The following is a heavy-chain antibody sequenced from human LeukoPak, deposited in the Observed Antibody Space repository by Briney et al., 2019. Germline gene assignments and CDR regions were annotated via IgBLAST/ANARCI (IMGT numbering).Heavy chain of an antibody. CDR3: ARSPHTTYDSSGDLGYYYMDV. Sequence: GGSLRLSCAASGFTVSSNYMSWVRQAPGKGLEWVSVIYSGGSTYYADSVKGRFTISRDNSKNTLYLQMNSLRAEDTAVYYCARSPHTTYDSSGDLGYYYMDVWGKGTTVTISS. D-gene: IGHD3-22*01. J-gene: IGHJ6*03. CDR1: GFTVSSNY. CDR2: IYSGGST. V-gene: IGHV3-53*01.